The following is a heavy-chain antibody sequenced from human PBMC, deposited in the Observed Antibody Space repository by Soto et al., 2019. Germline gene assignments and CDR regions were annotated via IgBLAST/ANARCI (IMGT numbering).Heavy chain of an antibody. D-gene: IGHD3-9*01. V-gene: IGHV3-30*18. CDR2: ISYDGSNK. CDR3: AKGARYFDWPELDY. CDR1: GFTFSSYG. Sequence: GGSLRLSCAASGFTFSSYGMHWVRQAPGKGLEWVAVISYDGSNKYYADSVKGRFTISRDNSKNTLYLQMNSLRAEDTAVYYCAKGARYFDWPELDYWGQGTLVTVSS. J-gene: IGHJ4*02.